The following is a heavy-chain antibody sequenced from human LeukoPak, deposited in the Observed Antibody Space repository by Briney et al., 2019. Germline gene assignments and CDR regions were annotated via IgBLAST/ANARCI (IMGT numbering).Heavy chain of an antibody. D-gene: IGHD3-16*01. J-gene: IGHJ6*03. Sequence: GGSLRLSCAASGFTFSSYAMSWVRQAPGKGLKWVSTNDNGDGTYYADSVKGRVTISRDNSYNTVSLQMNSLRDEDTGVYYCAKGLRTGVGPYMGYHYYMDVWGKGATVTVSS. CDR1: GFTFSSYA. CDR2: NDNGDGT. V-gene: IGHV3-23*01. CDR3: AKGLRTGVGPYMGYHYYMDV.